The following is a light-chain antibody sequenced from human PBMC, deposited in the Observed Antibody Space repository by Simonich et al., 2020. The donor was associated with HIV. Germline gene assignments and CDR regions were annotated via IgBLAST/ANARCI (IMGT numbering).Light chain of an antibody. CDR1: QSISSW. J-gene: IGKJ3*01. CDR2: KAS. V-gene: IGKV1-5*03. CDR3: QQYDNLPPFT. Sequence: DIQMTQSPSTLSASVGDKVTITCRASQSISSWLAWYQQKPGKAPKLLIYKASSLESGIPSKFSGSGSGTDFTLTISSLQPEDYATYYCQQYDNLPPFTFGPGTKVDIK.